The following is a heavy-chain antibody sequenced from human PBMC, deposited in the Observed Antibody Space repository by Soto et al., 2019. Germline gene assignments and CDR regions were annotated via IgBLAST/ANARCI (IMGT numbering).Heavy chain of an antibody. D-gene: IGHD3-9*01. CDR2: ISTYNANT. Sequence: QVQLVQSGAEVKKPGASVKVSCRASGYTFTSSGISWVRQAPGQGLEWMGWISTYNANTNYAQKFQGRVTMTTEISTRTAYMELRSLRSDDTAVYFCARDNTPHYDLLTGYSAVDYWGQGTLVTVSS. V-gene: IGHV1-18*01. J-gene: IGHJ4*02. CDR3: ARDNTPHYDLLTGYSAVDY. CDR1: GYTFTSSG.